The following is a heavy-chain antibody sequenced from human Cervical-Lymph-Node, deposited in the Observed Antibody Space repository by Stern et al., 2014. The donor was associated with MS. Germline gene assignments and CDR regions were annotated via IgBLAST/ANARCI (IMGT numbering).Heavy chain of an antibody. V-gene: IGHV3-30*18. CDR3: AKQPTDMATTNCYHFYAMDV. CDR2: ISYHGGNK. J-gene: IGHJ6*02. D-gene: IGHD5-24*01. CDR1: GFTFSSYG. Sequence: VQLEESGGGVVQPGRSLRLSCAASGFTFSSYGMNWVRQAPGQGLEWMGVISYHGGNKFYADSVNGRFTIPGNDSNNALYLQMNGLMPEDTAIYFCAKQPTDMATTNCYHFYAMDVWGQGTPVTVSS.